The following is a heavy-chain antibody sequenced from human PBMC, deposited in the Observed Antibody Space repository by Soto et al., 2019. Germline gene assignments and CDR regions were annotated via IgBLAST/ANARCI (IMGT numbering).Heavy chain of an antibody. CDR2: VYNSGST. Sequence: SETLSLTCTVSGGSISSNYWTWIRQPPGKGLEWIGYVYNSGSTNYNPSLKSRVTISEDTSKSQFSLKVNSMTAADTSVYYCARYRREAVAGYTLDNWGQGILVTVSS. J-gene: IGHJ4*02. CDR1: GGSISSNY. CDR3: ARYRREAVAGYTLDN. V-gene: IGHV4-59*01. D-gene: IGHD6-13*01.